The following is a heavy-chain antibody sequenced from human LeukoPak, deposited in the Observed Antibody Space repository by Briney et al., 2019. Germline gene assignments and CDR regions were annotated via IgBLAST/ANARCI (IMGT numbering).Heavy chain of an antibody. Sequence: PSETLSLTCTVSGGSISSYYLSWIRQPPGKGLEWMGYIYYSGSTNYNTSLKSRVTISVDTSKNQFSLKLSSVAAADTAVYYCASGSYSSSWYNLSYYYYGMDVWGQGTTVTVSS. CDR1: GGSISSYY. CDR3: ASGSYSSSWYNLSYYYYGMDV. CDR2: IYYSGST. J-gene: IGHJ6*02. D-gene: IGHD6-13*01. V-gene: IGHV4-59*08.